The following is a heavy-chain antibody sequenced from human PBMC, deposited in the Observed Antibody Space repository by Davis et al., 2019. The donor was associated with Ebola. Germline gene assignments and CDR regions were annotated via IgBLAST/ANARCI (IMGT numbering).Heavy chain of an antibody. CDR1: GGSFSGYY. J-gene: IGHJ4*02. Sequence: MPSETLSITCAVYGGSFSGYYWSWIRQPPGKGLEWIGEINHSGSTNYNPSLKSRVTISVDTSKNQFSLKLSSVTAADTAVYYCARGRDFWRNWGQGTLVTVSS. CDR2: INHSGST. V-gene: IGHV4-34*01. CDR3: ARGRDFWRN. D-gene: IGHD3-3*01.